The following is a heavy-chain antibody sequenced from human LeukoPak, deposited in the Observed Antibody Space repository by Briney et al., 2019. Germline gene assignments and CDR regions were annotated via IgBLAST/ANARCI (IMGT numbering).Heavy chain of an antibody. CDR2: IYYSGST. J-gene: IGHJ4*02. V-gene: IGHV4-39*07. D-gene: IGHD3-3*01. CDR1: GGSISSSSCY. CDR3: ARVADFWSGPIDY. Sequence: SETLSLTCTVSGGSISSSSCYWGWIRQPPGKGLEWIGSIYYSGSTYYNPSLKSRVTISVDTSKNQFSLKLSSVTAADTAVYYCARVADFWSGPIDYWGQGTLVTVSS.